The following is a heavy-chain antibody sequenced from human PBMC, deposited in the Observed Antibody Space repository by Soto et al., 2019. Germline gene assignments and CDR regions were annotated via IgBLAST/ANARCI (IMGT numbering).Heavy chain of an antibody. CDR3: ARGPDYSNYGTYYYYYGMDV. V-gene: IGHV1-69*13. CDR2: IIPIFGTA. CDR1: GGTFSSYA. J-gene: IGHJ6*02. Sequence: GASVKVSCKASGGTFSSYAISWVRQAPGQGLEWMGGIIPIFGTANYAQKFQGRVTITADESTSTAYMELSSLRSEDTAVYYCARGPDYSNYGTYYYYYGMDVWGQGTTVTVSS. D-gene: IGHD4-4*01.